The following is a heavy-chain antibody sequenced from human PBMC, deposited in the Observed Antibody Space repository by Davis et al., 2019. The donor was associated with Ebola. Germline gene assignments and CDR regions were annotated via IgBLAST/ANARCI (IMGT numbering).Heavy chain of an antibody. V-gene: IGHV3-23*01. Sequence: PGGSLRLSCAASGFTFSSYAMSWVRQAPGKGLEWVSTISASGGTTNYAASVKGRFTTSRDNAKNTLYVQMNSLRAEDTAVYYCAKDRAVLIWAEQAYWGRGTLVTVSS. D-gene: IGHD3-10*01. CDR3: AKDRAVLIWAEQAY. J-gene: IGHJ4*02. CDR1: GFTFSSYA. CDR2: ISASGGTT.